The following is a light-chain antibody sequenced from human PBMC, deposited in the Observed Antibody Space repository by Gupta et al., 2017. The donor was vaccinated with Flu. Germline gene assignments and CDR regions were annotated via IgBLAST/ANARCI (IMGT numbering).Light chain of an antibody. CDR2: RVS. CDR3: MQGTHWPT. CDR1: QSLVHSNGNTY. V-gene: IGKV2-30*02. Sequence: DVVMTQSPLSMPVTLGQPASISCRSSQSLVHSNGNTYLTWFQQRTGQTPRRLIYRVSNRDSGVPDQFSGSGSGTNFTLKISRVEAEDVGVYYCMQGTHWPTFGQGTKVEIK. J-gene: IGKJ1*01.